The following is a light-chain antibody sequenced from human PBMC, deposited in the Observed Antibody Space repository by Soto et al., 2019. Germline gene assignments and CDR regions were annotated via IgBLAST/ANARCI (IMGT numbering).Light chain of an antibody. CDR2: GAS. CDR1: QSVRNSY. V-gene: IGKV3-20*01. CDR3: QQYGNSPPIT. J-gene: IGKJ5*01. Sequence: EIVLTQSPGTLYLSPGEIATLSCRASQSVRNSYLAWYQQKPGQAPRLLMSGASSRSTGIPDRFSGNGSGTDFTLTISRLEPEDFAGYYCQQYGNSPPITFGQGKRLEIK.